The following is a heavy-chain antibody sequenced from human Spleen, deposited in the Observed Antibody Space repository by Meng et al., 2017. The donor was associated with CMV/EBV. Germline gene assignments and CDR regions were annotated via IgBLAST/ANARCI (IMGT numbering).Heavy chain of an antibody. V-gene: IGHV4-59*01. CDR1: GGSISSYY. J-gene: IGHJ6*02. D-gene: IGHD2-2*01. CDR2: IYYSGST. Sequence: SETLSLTCTVSGGSISSYYWSWIRQPPGKGLEWIGYIYYSGSTNYNPSLKSRVTISVDTSKNQFSLKLSSVTAADTAVYYCAREIACSSTSCYSFYYYGMDVWGQGTTVTVSS. CDR3: AREIACSSTSCYSFYYYGMDV.